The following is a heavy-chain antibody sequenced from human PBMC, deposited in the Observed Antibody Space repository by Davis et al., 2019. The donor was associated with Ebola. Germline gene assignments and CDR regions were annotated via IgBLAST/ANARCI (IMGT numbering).Heavy chain of an antibody. J-gene: IGHJ4*02. Sequence: GESLKISCAASGFTFSSYAMSWVRQAPGKGLEWVSAISGSGGSTYYADSVKGRFTISRDNSKNTLYLQMNSLRAEDTAVYYCAKSPVAVLLWFGDLLDYWGQGTLVTVSS. V-gene: IGHV3-23*01. CDR3: AKSPVAVLLWFGDLLDY. CDR2: ISGSGGST. CDR1: GFTFSSYA. D-gene: IGHD3-10*01.